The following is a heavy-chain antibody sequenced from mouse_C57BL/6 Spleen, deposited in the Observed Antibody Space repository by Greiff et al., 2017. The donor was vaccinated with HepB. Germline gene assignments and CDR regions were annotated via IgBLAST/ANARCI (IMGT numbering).Heavy chain of an antibody. J-gene: IGHJ3*01. CDR1: GFTFSNYW. CDR2: IRLKSDNYAT. D-gene: IGHD2-5*01. V-gene: IGHV6-3*01. Sequence: DVHLVESGGGLVQPGGSMKLSCVASGFTFSNYWMNWVRQSPEKGLEWVAQIRLKSDNYATHYAESVKGRFTISRDDSKSSVYLQMNNLRAEDTGIYYCTGGSNAWFAYWGQGTLVTVSA. CDR3: TGGSNAWFAY.